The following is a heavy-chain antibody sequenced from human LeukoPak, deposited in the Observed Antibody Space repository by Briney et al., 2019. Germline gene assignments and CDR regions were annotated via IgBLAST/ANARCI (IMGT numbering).Heavy chain of an antibody. CDR3: ARGRDGYNEN. V-gene: IGHV4-4*09. D-gene: IGHD5-24*01. J-gene: IGHJ4*02. Sequence: SETLSLTCTVSGGSISSYYWSWIRQPPGKGLEWIGYIYTSGSTNYNPSLKNRVTISVDTSKTRFSLKLSSVTAADTAVYYCARGRDGYNENWGQGTLVTVSS. CDR1: GGSISSYY. CDR2: IYTSGST.